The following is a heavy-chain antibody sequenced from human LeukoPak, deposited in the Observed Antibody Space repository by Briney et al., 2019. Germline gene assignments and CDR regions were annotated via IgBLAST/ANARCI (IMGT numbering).Heavy chain of an antibody. CDR1: GGSFSGYY. D-gene: IGHD3-10*01. Sequence: SETLSLTCAVYGGSFSGYYWSWIRQPPGKGLEWIGEINHSGSTNYNLSLKSRVTISVDTSKNQFSLKLSSVTAADTAVYYCARGLTYYSGSGSYYTGWGQGTLVTVSS. J-gene: IGHJ4*02. CDR3: ARGLTYYSGSGSYYTG. CDR2: INHSGST. V-gene: IGHV4-34*01.